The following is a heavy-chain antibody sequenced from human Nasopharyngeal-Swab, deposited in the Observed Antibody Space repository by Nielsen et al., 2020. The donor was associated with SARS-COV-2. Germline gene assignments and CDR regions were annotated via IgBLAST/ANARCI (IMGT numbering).Heavy chain of an antibody. J-gene: IGHJ4*02. CDR2: ISSSSSTI. V-gene: IGHV3-48*01. CDR3: ARGVWGSYRDYFDY. D-gene: IGHD3-16*02. Sequence: VRQAPGKGLEWVSYISSSSSTIYYADSVKGRLTISRDNAKNSLYLQMNSLRAEDTAVYYRARGVWGSYRDYFDYWGQGTLVTVSS.